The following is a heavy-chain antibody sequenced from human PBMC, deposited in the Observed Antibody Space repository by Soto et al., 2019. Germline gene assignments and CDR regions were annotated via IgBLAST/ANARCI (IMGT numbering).Heavy chain of an antibody. V-gene: IGHV1-69*13. CDR1: GDTDTNYV. Sequence: SVKVSLKASGDTDTNYVISWVRQAPGQGLEWMGGIFPKFGTTYSAQKLQDRLTITADESTSTVYMQLSSLRLDDTAVYYCEAEMTFGKLSVVWGQGTTVTVSS. CDR3: EAEMTFGKLSVV. CDR2: IFPKFGTT. D-gene: IGHD3-16*02. J-gene: IGHJ6*02.